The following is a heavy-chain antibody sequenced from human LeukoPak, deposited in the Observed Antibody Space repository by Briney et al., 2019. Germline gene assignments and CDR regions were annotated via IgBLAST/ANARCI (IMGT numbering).Heavy chain of an antibody. V-gene: IGHV4-34*01. Sequence: SETLSLTCAVYGGSFSGYYWSWIRQPPGKGLEWIGEINHSGSTNYNPSLKSRVTISVDTSKNQFSLKLSSVTAADTAVYYCASVYDSSGYYPFWGQGTLVTVSS. CDR2: INHSGST. CDR1: GGSFSGYY. J-gene: IGHJ4*02. D-gene: IGHD3-22*01. CDR3: ASVYDSSGYYPF.